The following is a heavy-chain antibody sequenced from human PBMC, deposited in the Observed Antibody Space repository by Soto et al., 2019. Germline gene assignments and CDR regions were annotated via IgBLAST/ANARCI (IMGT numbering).Heavy chain of an antibody. J-gene: IGHJ6*02. CDR1: GFTFRSYG. CDR3: AKDRGLRFIHYYGLDV. D-gene: IGHD3-3*01. V-gene: IGHV3-30*18. Sequence: SLRLSCAASGFTFRSYGIHWVRQAPGKGLEWVAVISYDGSNKYYADSVEGRFTISRDNSKNTVYLQMNSLRAEDTAVYYCAKDRGLRFIHYYGLDVWGQGTTVTVSS. CDR2: ISYDGSNK.